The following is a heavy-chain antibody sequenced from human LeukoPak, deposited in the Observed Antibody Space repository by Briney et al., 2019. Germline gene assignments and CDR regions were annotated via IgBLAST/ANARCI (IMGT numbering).Heavy chain of an antibody. D-gene: IGHD3-3*01. Sequence: ASVKVSCKVSGYTLTELSMHWVRQAPGKGLEWMGGFDPEDGETIYAQKFQGRVTMTEDTSTDTAYMELSSLRSGDTAVYYCATDAKDLRFLEGAFDIWGQGTMVTVSS. CDR3: ATDAKDLRFLEGAFDI. J-gene: IGHJ3*02. V-gene: IGHV1-24*01. CDR1: GYTLTELS. CDR2: FDPEDGET.